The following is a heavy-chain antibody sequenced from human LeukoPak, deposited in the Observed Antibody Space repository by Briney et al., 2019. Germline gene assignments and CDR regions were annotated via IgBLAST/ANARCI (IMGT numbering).Heavy chain of an antibody. J-gene: IGHJ4*02. D-gene: IGHD5-18*01. CDR1: GGTFSSYA. V-gene: IGHV1-69*04. CDR3: ARGVRGYSYGLDY. CDR2: IIPILGIA. Sequence: SVKVSCKASGGTFSSYAISWVRQAPGQGLEWMGRIIPILGIANYAQKFQGRVTITADKSTSTAYMELSSLRSEDTAVYYCARGVRGYSYGLDYWGQGTLVTVSS.